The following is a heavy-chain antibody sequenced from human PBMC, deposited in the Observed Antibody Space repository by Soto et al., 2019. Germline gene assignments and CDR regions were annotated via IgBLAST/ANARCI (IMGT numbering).Heavy chain of an antibody. J-gene: IGHJ5*01. Sequence: PGGSLRLSCVASGFTFRSCTMTWVRQTPGKGLEWVASISSSSRNIYYTDSVRTRFTISRDNTGNSVYLQMRSLRPDDTAVYYCLRDAPQRLGEFDSWGQGTLVTVSS. CDR1: GFTFRSCT. V-gene: IGHV3-21*03. CDR2: ISSSSRNI. CDR3: LRDAPQRLGEFDS. D-gene: IGHD3-16*01.